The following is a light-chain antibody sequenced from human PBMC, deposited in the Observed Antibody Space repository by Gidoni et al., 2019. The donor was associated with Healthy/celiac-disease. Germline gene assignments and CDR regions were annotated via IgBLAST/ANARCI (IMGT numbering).Light chain of an antibody. CDR2: GAS. CDR3: QQYGSSPRT. J-gene: IGKJ1*01. Sequence: EFVFSLSPAPLSLSPGERATLSCRVSQCVSSSYLAWYQQKPGQAPRLLIYGASSRATGIPDRFSGSGSGTDFTLTISRLDPEDFAVYYCQQYGSSPRTFGQGTKVEIK. V-gene: IGKV3-20*01. CDR1: QCVSSSY.